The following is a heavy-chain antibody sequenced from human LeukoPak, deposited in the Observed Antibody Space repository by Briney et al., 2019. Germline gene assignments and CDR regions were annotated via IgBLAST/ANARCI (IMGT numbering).Heavy chain of an antibody. CDR1: GLIFSGSA. CDR2: MRSKANNYAI. V-gene: IGHV3-73*01. CDR3: ASQAGYSSSWET. D-gene: IGHD6-13*01. J-gene: IGHJ5*02. Sequence: PGGSLRLSCAASGLIFSGSAMHWVRQAPGKGLEWVGRMRSKANNYAIGYATSVIGRFTISRDDSKNTRYLEMNSLKIEDTAVYFCASQAGYSSSWETWGQGTLVTVSP.